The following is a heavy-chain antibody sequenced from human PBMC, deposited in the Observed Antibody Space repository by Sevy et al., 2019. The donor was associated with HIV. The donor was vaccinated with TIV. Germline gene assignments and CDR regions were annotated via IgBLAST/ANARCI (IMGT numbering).Heavy chain of an antibody. J-gene: IGHJ3*02. CDR1: GFTFSGSA. V-gene: IGHV3-73*01. Sequence: GGSLRLSCAASGFTFSGSAMHWVRQASGKGLEWVGRIRSKANSYATAYAASVKGRFTISRDDSKNTAYLQMNSLKTEDTAVYYCTSTLGGIVVVPAATMAFDIWGQGTMVTVSS. CDR2: IRSKANSYAT. CDR3: TSTLGGIVVVPAATMAFDI. D-gene: IGHD2-2*01.